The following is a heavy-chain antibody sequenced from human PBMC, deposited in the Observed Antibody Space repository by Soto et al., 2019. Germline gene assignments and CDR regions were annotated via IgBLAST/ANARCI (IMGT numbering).Heavy chain of an antibody. CDR3: ATDYYYDSSGDAFDI. J-gene: IGHJ3*02. D-gene: IGHD3-22*01. CDR2: IIPIFGTA. Sequence: RASVKVCCTASGGTFRSYAISWVRQAPGQGLEWMGGIIPIFGTANYAQKFQGRVTITADESTSTAYMELSSLRSEDTAVYYCATDYYYDSSGDAFDIWGQGTMVTVSS. V-gene: IGHV1-69*13. CDR1: GGTFRSYA.